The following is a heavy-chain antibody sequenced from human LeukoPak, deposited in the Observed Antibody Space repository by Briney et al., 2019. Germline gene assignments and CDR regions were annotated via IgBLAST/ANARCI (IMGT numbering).Heavy chain of an antibody. CDR3: ARDHGSGYCTGSTCPRGWFDP. CDR2: ISAYNGNT. CDR1: GYTFTTYG. D-gene: IGHD2-8*02. V-gene: IGHV1-18*01. Sequence: ASVKVSCRASGYTFTTYGISWVRQAPGQGLEWMGWISAYNGNTNYAQKLQGRVTMTTDTSTSTAYMELRSLRSDDTAIYYCARDHGSGYCTGSTCPRGWFDPWGEGALVTVSS. J-gene: IGHJ5*02.